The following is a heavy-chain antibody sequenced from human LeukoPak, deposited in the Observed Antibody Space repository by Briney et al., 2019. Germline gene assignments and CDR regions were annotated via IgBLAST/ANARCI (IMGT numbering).Heavy chain of an antibody. J-gene: IGHJ4*02. V-gene: IGHV4-59*08. CDR1: GGSISSYY. CDR2: IYYSGST. Sequence: SETPSLTCTVSGGSISSYYWSWIRQPPGKGLEWIGYIYYSGSTNYNPSLKSRVTISVDTSKNQISLKLSSVTAADTAVYYCARALPGGSGSYGDYWGQGTLVTVSS. CDR3: ARALPGGSGSYGDY. D-gene: IGHD3-10*01.